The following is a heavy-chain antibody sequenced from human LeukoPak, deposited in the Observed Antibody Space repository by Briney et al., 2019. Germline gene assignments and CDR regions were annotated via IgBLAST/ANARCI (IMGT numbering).Heavy chain of an antibody. Sequence: SETLSLTCAVSGYSISSCYYWGWIRQPPGKGLEWSGSIYHSGSTYYNPSLKSRVTISVDTSKNQFSLKLSSVTAADTAVYYCARDCPPYYYDSSGSRVFDYWGQGTLVTVSS. J-gene: IGHJ4*02. CDR1: GYSISSCYY. CDR3: ARDCPPYYYDSSGSRVFDY. V-gene: IGHV4-38-2*02. CDR2: IYHSGST. D-gene: IGHD3-22*01.